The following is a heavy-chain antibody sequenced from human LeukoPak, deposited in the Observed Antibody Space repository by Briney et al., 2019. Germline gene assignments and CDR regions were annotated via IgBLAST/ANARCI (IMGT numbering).Heavy chain of an antibody. V-gene: IGHV3-7*03. CDR1: GFTFSSYW. D-gene: IGHD1-26*01. CDR2: INKDGGEK. Sequence: GGSLRLSCAASGFTFSSYWMSWARQAPGKGPEWVANINKDGGEKYYVDSVKGRFTISRDNAKNSLYLQMNSLRADDTAVYYCVKDSPPRYSGSPPAYWGQGTLVTVSS. J-gene: IGHJ4*02. CDR3: VKDSPPRYSGSPPAY.